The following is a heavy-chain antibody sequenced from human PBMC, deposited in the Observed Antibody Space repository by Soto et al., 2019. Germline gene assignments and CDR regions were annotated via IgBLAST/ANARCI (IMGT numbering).Heavy chain of an antibody. CDR1: GFTFSSYG. CDR3: AKLPGYGDYGAFDI. CDR2: ISYDGSNK. Sequence: PGGSLRLSCAASGFTFSSYGMHWVRQAPGKGLEWVAVISYDGSNKYYADSVKGRFTISRDNSKNTLYLQMNSLRAEDTAVYYCAKLPGYGDYGAFDIWGQGTMVTVSS. D-gene: IGHD4-17*01. V-gene: IGHV3-30*18. J-gene: IGHJ3*02.